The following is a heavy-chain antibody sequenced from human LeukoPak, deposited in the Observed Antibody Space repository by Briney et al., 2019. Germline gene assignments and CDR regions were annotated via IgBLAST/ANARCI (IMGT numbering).Heavy chain of an antibody. CDR3: AKIVDGDDAFDI. V-gene: IGHV3-23*01. CDR2: ISGSGGST. D-gene: IGHD5-12*01. Sequence: PGGSLRLSRAASGFTFRSYAMSGVRPAPGKGLEWVSAISGSGGSTYYADSVKGRFTISRDNSKNTLYLQMNSLRAEDTAVYYFAKIVDGDDAFDIWGQGTMVTVSS. CDR1: GFTFRSYA. J-gene: IGHJ3*02.